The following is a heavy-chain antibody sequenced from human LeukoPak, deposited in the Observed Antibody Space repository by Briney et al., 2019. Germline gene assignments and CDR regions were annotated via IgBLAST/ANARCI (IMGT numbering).Heavy chain of an antibody. CDR1: GGSISSYY. CDR3: ARDYSPGLFDY. Sequence: PSETLSLTCTVSGGSISSYYWSWIRQPPGKGLEWIGYIYYSGSTNYNPPLKSRVTISVDTSKNQFSLKLSSVTAADTAVYYCARDYSPGLFDYWGQGTLVTVSS. D-gene: IGHD2-15*01. J-gene: IGHJ4*02. V-gene: IGHV4-59*01. CDR2: IYYSGST.